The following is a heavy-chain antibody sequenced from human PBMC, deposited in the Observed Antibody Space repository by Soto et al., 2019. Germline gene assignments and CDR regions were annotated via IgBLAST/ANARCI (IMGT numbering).Heavy chain of an antibody. CDR2: IIPIFGTA. CDR3: ARPRILYGMDV. CDR1: GGTLSSNA. J-gene: IGHJ6*02. Sequence: QVQLVQSGAEVKKPGSSGKVSCRASGGTLSSNAISWVRRAPGQGLEWMGGIIPIFGTANYAQKFQGRVTITADESTSTAYMELSSLRSEDTAVYYCARPRILYGMDVWGQGTTVTVSS. V-gene: IGHV1-69*01.